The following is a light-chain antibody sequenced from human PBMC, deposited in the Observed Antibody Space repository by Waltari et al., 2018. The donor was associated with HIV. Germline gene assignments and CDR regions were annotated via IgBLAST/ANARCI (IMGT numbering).Light chain of an antibody. CDR3: GAWDDCLRGVV. CDR1: TSNIGSND. J-gene: IGLJ2*01. V-gene: IGLV1-47*01. CDR2: RNY. Sequence: SVLTQPPSASGTPGQRVTISCSGSTSNIGSNDVFWYQHLPGAAPKLLIQRNYERSSGVPGRFSGATSGTSASLAISGLGSEDEADDYCGAWDDCLRGVVVGGGTKVAAL.